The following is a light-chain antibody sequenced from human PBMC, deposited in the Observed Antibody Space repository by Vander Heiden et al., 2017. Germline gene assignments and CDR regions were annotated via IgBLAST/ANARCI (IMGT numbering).Light chain of an antibody. CDR1: NIGSKS. CDR3: QVGDRSSDWGV. CDR2: DDS. Sequence: SYVLTQPPSVSVAPGQTARITCGGNNIGSKSVHWYQQKTGQAPVLIVYDDSDRRSGMPERFSGANSGNTATVTISRVEAGDEADYYCQVGDRSSDWGVFGNGTKVTVL. J-gene: IGLJ1*01. V-gene: IGLV3-21*02.